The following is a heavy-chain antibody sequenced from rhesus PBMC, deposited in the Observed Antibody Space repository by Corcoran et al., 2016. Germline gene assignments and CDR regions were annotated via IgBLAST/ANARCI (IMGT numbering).Heavy chain of an antibody. CDR2: IYSNRRST. CDR1: GGSISSSNW. V-gene: IGHV4S18*01. J-gene: IGHJ6*01. D-gene: IGHD3-9*01. Sequence: QVQLQESGPGLVKPSETLSLTCAVSGGSISSSNWWSWLRQPPGKGLEWLGGIYSNRRSTNYNPSLKSRVTISKDTSKNQFSLKLSAVTAADTAVYYCASSHSYYEDYYGYYGLDSWGQGVVVTVSS. CDR3: ASSHSYYEDYYGYYGLDS.